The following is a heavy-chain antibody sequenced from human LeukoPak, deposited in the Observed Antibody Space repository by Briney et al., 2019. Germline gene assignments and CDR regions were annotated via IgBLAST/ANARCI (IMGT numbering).Heavy chain of an antibody. D-gene: IGHD3-16*01. CDR2: IFYSVTT. Sequence: PSETLSLTCSVSGGAVTNSNVYWGWIRQPPGKGLDWIGSIFYSVTTYYNPSLKSRVAISVDTSDNQFSLNLTSVTTADTAVYYCATGRRGGSFDIWGQGKMVTVSS. CDR3: ATGRRGGSFDI. J-gene: IGHJ3*02. CDR1: GGAVTNSNVY. V-gene: IGHV4-39*07.